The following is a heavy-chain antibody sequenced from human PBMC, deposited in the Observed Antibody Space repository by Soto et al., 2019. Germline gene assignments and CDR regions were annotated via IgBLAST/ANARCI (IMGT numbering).Heavy chain of an antibody. CDR3: ARGSSNLVHLDY. Sequence: QVQLVESGGGVVQPGRSLRLSCAASGFTFSSYGIHWVRQAPGKGLEWVAVIWYDGSNKYYADSVKGRFTISRDNSKNTLYLQMNSLRAEDTAVYYCARGSSNLVHLDYWGQGTLVTVSS. V-gene: IGHV3-33*01. CDR1: GFTFSSYG. CDR2: IWYDGSNK. D-gene: IGHD6-13*01. J-gene: IGHJ4*02.